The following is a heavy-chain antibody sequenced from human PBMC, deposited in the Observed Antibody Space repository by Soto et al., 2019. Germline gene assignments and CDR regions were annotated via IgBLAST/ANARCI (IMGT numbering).Heavy chain of an antibody. J-gene: IGHJ3*02. CDR2: ISGSGGST. Sequence: EVQLLESGGGLVQPGGSLRLSCAASGFTFSSYAMSWVRQAPGKGLEWVSAISGSGGSTYYADSVKGRFTISRDNSKNTLYRQMNSLRAEDTAVYYCAKLGPRLRYFDWLDAFDIWGQGTMVTVSS. D-gene: IGHD3-9*01. V-gene: IGHV3-23*01. CDR1: GFTFSSYA. CDR3: AKLGPRLRYFDWLDAFDI.